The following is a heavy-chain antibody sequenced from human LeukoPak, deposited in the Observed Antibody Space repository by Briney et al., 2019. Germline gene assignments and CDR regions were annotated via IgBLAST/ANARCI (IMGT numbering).Heavy chain of an antibody. CDR2: INHSGST. D-gene: IGHD6-6*01. CDR1: GGSFSGYY. V-gene: IGHV4-34*01. Sequence: PSETLSLTCAVYGGSFSGYYWSWIRQPPGKGLEWIGEINHSGSTNYNPSLKSRVTISVDTSKNQFSLKLSSVTAADTAVYYCARGPDSSSVQGDEQFFPSDYWGQGTLVTVSS. J-gene: IGHJ4*02. CDR3: ARGPDSSSVQGDEQFFPSDY.